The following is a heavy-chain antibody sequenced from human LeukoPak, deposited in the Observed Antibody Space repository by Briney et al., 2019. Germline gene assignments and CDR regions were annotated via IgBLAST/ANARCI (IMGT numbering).Heavy chain of an antibody. Sequence: SETLSLTCTVSGASISGYYWTWLRQPPGKRLEWIGYFHYTESPNYNPSLRSRVSMSVDTSTNQFSLILTSVTASDTALYYCAGVFSGGCLDYWGQGILVTVSS. J-gene: IGHJ4*02. CDR3: AGVFSGGCLDY. CDR2: FHYTESP. D-gene: IGHD3-3*01. V-gene: IGHV4-59*12. CDR1: GASISGYY.